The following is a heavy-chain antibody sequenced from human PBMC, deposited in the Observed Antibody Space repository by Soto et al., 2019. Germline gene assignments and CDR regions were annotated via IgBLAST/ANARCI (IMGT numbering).Heavy chain of an antibody. CDR2: IYPGDSDT. CDR1: GYNFNRYW. V-gene: IGHV5-51*01. CDR3: ARLISGSYGDGFDI. J-gene: IGHJ3*02. D-gene: IGHD1-26*01. Sequence: GESLQISCKGSGYNFNRYWIGWVRQMPGKGLEWMGVIYPGDSDTRYSPSLQGQVTFSADRSITTAYLHWSSLTASDTAMYYFARLISGSYGDGFDICAQGSMVTVSS.